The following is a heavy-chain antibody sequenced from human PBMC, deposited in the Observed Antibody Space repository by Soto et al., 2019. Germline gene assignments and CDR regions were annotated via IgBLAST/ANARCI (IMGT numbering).Heavy chain of an antibody. CDR2: ISSSSSTI. V-gene: IGHV3-48*01. D-gene: IGHD2-2*01. CDR1: GFTFSSYS. CDR3: ARAVPASTHYYYYYMDV. Sequence: GGSLRLSCAASGFTFSSYSMNWVRQAPGKGLEWVSYISSSSSTIYYADSVKGRFTISRDNAKNSLYLQMNSLRAEDTAVYYCARAVPASTHYYYYYMDVWGKGTTVTVSS. J-gene: IGHJ6*03.